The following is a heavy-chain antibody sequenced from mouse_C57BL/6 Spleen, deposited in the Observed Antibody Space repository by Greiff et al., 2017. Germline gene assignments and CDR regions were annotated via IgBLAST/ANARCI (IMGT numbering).Heavy chain of an antibody. CDR3: AKGGNLYAMDY. CDR1: GYTFTSYW. V-gene: IGHV1-59*01. D-gene: IGHD1-1*02. Sequence: QVQLQQPGAELVRPGTSVKLSCKASGYTFTSYWMHWVKQRPGQGLEWIGVIDPSDSYTNYNQKFKGKATLTVDTSSSTAYMQLSRLTSEDSAVYYCAKGGNLYAMDYGGQGTSVTVSS. CDR2: IDPSDSYT. J-gene: IGHJ4*01.